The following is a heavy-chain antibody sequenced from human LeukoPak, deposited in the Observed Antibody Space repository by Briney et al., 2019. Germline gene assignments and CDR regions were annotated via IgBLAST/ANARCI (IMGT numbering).Heavy chain of an antibody. J-gene: IGHJ4*02. Sequence: GGSLRLSCAASGLTLSSYGMSWFRQAPGKGLEWPSAISGSGGSTYYADSVQGRFTISRDNSKNTLYLQMSSLRAEDTAVYYCAKSPKSDYWGQGTLVTVSS. V-gene: IGHV3-23*01. CDR3: AKSPKSDY. CDR2: ISGSGGST. CDR1: GLTLSSYG.